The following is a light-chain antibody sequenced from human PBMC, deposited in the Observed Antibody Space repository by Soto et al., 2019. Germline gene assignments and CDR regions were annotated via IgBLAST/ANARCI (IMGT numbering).Light chain of an antibody. Sequence: EIVLTQSPGTLSLSPGERATLSCRASQSVSHRYLAWYQQEPGQAPRLLIHGVSTRATGIPDRFSGSGSGRDFTLTISRLETEDFAVDYGQLYGSSPWTFGQGTQVEIK. CDR3: QLYGSSPWT. CDR1: QSVSHRY. J-gene: IGKJ1*01. CDR2: GVS. V-gene: IGKV3-20*01.